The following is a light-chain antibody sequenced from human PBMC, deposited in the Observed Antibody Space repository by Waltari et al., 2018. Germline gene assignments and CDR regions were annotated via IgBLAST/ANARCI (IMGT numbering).Light chain of an antibody. V-gene: IGKV1-5*01. J-gene: IGKJ1*01. Sequence: DIQMTQSPSTLSASVGDRVTIPCRASQSISSWLAWYQQKPGKAPKLLIYDASSLESGVPSRFSGSGSGTEFTLTISSLQPDDFATYYCQQYNSYPTFGQGTKVEIK. CDR1: QSISSW. CDR2: DAS. CDR3: QQYNSYPT.